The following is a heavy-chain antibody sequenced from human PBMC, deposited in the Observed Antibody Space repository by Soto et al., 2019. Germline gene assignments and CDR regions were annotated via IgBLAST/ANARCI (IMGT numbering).Heavy chain of an antibody. J-gene: IGHJ6*03. CDR2: INAGNGNT. CDR3: ARDRTNSYYYYYMDV. CDR1: GYTFTSYA. V-gene: IGHV1-3*01. Sequence: ASVKVSCKASGYTFTSYAMHWVRQAPGQRLEWMGWINAGNGNTKYSQKFQGRVTITRDTSASTAYMGLSGLRSEDTAVYYCARDRTNSYYYYYMDVWGKGTTVTVSS.